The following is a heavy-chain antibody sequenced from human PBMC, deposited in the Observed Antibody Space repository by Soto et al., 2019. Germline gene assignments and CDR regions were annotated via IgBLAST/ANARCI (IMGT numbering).Heavy chain of an antibody. D-gene: IGHD6-13*01. V-gene: IGHV4-4*07. CDR2: IYTSGST. CDR1: GGSISSYY. CDR3: ARSLYSSSWYVSFDP. J-gene: IGHJ5*02. Sequence: QVQLQESGPGLVKPSETPSLTCTVSGGSISSYYWSWIRQPAGKGLEWIGRIYTSGSTNYNPSLKSRVTMSVDTSKNQFSLKLSSVTAADTAVYYCARSLYSSSWYVSFDPWGQGTLVTVSS.